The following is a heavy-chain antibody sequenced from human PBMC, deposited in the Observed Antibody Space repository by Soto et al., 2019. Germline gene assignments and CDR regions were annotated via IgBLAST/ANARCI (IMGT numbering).Heavy chain of an antibody. CDR2: IYYSGGT. CDR3: ARINYFDSSGYYTFDY. V-gene: IGHV4-31*03. Sequence: PSETLSLTCTVSGGSISSGGYYWTWIRQHPGKGLEWIGYIYYSGGTYYNPSLKSRVTISVDTSKNQFSLQLSSVTAADTAVYYCARINYFDSSGYYTFDYWGQGTLVTVSS. CDR1: GGSISSGGYY. J-gene: IGHJ4*02. D-gene: IGHD3-22*01.